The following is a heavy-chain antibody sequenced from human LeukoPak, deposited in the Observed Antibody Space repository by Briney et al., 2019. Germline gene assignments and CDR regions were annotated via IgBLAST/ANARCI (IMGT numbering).Heavy chain of an antibody. CDR3: ARVRGWRNWFDP. Sequence: SETLSLTCAVYGGSFSGYYWSWIRQPPGKGLEWIGEINHSGSTNYNPSLKSRVTISVDTSKNQFSLKLSPVTAADTAVYYCARVRGWRNWFDPWAREPWSPSPQ. CDR2: INHSGST. V-gene: IGHV4-34*01. D-gene: IGHD6-19*01. J-gene: IGHJ5*02. CDR1: GGSFSGYY.